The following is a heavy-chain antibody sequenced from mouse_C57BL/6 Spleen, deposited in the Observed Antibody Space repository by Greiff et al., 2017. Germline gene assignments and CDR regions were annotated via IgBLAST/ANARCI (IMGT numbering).Heavy chain of an antibody. Sequence: QVQLQQSGAELVKPGASVKLSCKASGYTFTSYWMPWVKQRPGQGLEWIGDINPSSGCTKYNQKFKNKATLTVDKSSSTAYMQLSSLTSEDSAVYDCARAGNDSSSTYYMDYWGQGTTVTVSS. CDR3: ARAGNDSSSTYYMDY. V-gene: IGHV1-7*01. CDR1: GYTFTSYW. J-gene: IGHJ4*01. D-gene: IGHD1-1*01. CDR2: INPSSGCT.